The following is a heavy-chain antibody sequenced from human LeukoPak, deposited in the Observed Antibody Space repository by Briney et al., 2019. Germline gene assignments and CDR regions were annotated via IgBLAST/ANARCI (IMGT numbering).Heavy chain of an antibody. CDR2: IYYNGST. Sequence: TPSETLSLTCTVSGGSISSYYWSWIRQPPVKGLEWIGYIYYNGSTNYNPSLKSRVTISVDTSKNQFSLKLSSVTAADTAVYYCARLLRGFDYWGQGTLVTVSS. D-gene: IGHD3-10*01. J-gene: IGHJ4*02. V-gene: IGHV4-59*08. CDR3: ARLLRGFDY. CDR1: GGSISSYY.